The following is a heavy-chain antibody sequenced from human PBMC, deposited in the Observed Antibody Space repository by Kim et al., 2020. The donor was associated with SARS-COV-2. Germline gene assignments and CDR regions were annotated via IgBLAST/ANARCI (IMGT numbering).Heavy chain of an antibody. Sequence: GSTSYAQKFQGRVTMTRDTSTSTVYMELSSLRSEDTAVYYCASIDGELDYWGQGTLVTVSS. CDR3: ASIDGELDY. D-gene: IGHD4-17*01. V-gene: IGHV1-46*01. CDR2: GST. J-gene: IGHJ4*02.